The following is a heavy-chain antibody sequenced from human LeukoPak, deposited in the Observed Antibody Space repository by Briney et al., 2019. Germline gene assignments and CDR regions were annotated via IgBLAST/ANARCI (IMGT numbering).Heavy chain of an antibody. Sequence: KPSETLSLTCTVSGYSISSGYDWGWIRQPPGKGLEWIGSISQTGSTFYNPSLKSRVTISLDTSKNQYSLMLRSVTAADTAVYYCARWVNWFDPWGQGTLVTVSS. V-gene: IGHV4-38-2*02. CDR3: ARWVNWFDP. CDR2: ISQTGST. J-gene: IGHJ5*02. CDR1: GYSISSGYD.